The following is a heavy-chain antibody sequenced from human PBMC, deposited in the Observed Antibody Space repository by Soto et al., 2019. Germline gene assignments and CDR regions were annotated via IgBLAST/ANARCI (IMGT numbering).Heavy chain of an antibody. CDR2: ISGSGGST. Sequence: GFLRLSCAASGVTFSSYAMSWVRQAPGKGLEWVSAISGSGGSTYYADSVKGRFTISRDNAKNSLYLQMNSLRDEDTAAYSSASAHTAMATYWQSDLWGR. CDR1: GVTFSSYA. D-gene: IGHD5-18*01. CDR3: ASAHTAMATYWQSDL. J-gene: IGHJ2*01. V-gene: IGHV3-23*01.